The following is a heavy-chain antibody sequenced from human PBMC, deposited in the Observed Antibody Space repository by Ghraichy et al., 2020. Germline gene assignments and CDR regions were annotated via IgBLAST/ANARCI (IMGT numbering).Heavy chain of an antibody. CDR1: GGSIRSYY. V-gene: IGHV4-59*08. D-gene: IGHD5-18*01. J-gene: IGHJ6*02. CDR3: ARRGRGYSLYYYGLDV. Sequence: GSLRLSCTVSGGSIRSYYWSWIRQPPGKGLEWIGYVYYNGNTNYNPSLKSRVTISVDTSKNQFSLSLTSVTAADTAVYYCARRGRGYSLYYYGLDVWGQGTTVTVSS. CDR2: VYYNGNT.